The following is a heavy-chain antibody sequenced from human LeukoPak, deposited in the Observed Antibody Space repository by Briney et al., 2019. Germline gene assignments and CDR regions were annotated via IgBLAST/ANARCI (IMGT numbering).Heavy chain of an antibody. CDR3: ARSPYYYGMDV. J-gene: IGHJ6*02. Sequence: SETLSLTCTVSGGSISSYYWSWIRQPPGKGLEWIGYIYYSGSTNFNPSLKSRVTISVDTSKNQFSLKLSSVTAADTAVYYCARSPYYYGMDVWGQGTTVTVSS. V-gene: IGHV4-59*08. CDR1: GGSISSYY. CDR2: IYYSGST.